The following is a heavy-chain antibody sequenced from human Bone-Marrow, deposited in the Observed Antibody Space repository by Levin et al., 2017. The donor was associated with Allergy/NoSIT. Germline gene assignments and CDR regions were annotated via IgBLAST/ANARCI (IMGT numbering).Heavy chain of an antibody. CDR2: MYPNSDNA. CDR3: ARGELGSGYLFDY. D-gene: IGHD5-12*01. V-gene: IGHV1-8*01. CDR1: GYTFTSFD. Sequence: GGSLRLSCKTSGYTFTSFDINWVRQATGQGLEWMGWMYPNSDNAGYAQKFQGRVTMTRNTSISTAYMELSSLRSEDTAIYYCARGELGSGYLFDYWGQGTLVSVSS. J-gene: IGHJ4*02.